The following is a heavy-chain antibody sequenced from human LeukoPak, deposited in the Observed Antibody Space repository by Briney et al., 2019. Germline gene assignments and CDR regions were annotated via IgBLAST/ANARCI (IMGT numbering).Heavy chain of an antibody. J-gene: IGHJ6*03. V-gene: IGHV1-8*03. CDR1: GYTFTSYD. CDR3: ARGPYTIFGVVTTCYYYMDV. Sequence: ASVKVSCKASGYTFTSYDINWVRQATGQGLEWMGWMNPNSGNTGYAQKFQGRVTITRNTSISTAYMELSSLRSEDTAVYYCARGPYTIFGVVTTCYYYMDVWGKGTTVTVSS. CDR2: MNPNSGNT. D-gene: IGHD3-3*01.